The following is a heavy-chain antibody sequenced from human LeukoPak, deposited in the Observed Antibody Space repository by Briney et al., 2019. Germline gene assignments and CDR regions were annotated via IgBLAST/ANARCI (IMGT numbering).Heavy chain of an antibody. CDR1: GGSISSYY. V-gene: IGHV4-59*08. Sequence: SETLSLTCTVSGGSISSYYWSWIRQPPGKGLEWIGYIYFSGSTSYNPSLKSRVTISVDTSKTQFSLKLSSVTAADTAVYYCARTHYYGSGSSHFDYWGQGTLVTVSS. CDR3: ARTHYYGSGSSHFDY. D-gene: IGHD3-10*01. CDR2: IYFSGST. J-gene: IGHJ4*02.